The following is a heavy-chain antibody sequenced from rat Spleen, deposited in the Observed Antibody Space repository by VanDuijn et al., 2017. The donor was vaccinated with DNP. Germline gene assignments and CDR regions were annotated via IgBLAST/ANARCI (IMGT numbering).Heavy chain of an antibody. CDR3: ARLTPPYYFDY. CDR2: IVYDGSST. CDR1: GFSFSDSA. Sequence: EVQVVESGGGLVQPGRSLKFSCAASGFSFSDSAMAWVCQSPKRGLEWVATIVYDGSSTYYRDSVKGRFTISRDNAKSTLYLQMDSLRSEDTATYYCARLTPPYYFDYWGQGVKVTVSS. J-gene: IGHJ2*01. V-gene: IGHV5-17*01.